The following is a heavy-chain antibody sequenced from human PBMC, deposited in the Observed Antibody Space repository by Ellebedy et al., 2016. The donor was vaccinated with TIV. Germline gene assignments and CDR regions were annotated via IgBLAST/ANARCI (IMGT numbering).Heavy chain of an antibody. CDR1: GFTFSSYA. D-gene: IGHD6-13*01. Sequence: GESLKISXAASGFTFSSYAMSWVRQAPGKGLEWVSAISGSGGSTYYADSVKGRFTISRDNSKNTLYLQMNSLRAEDTAVYYCAKSQQLVRMDFDYWGQGTLVTVSS. CDR2: ISGSGGST. CDR3: AKSQQLVRMDFDY. V-gene: IGHV3-23*01. J-gene: IGHJ4*02.